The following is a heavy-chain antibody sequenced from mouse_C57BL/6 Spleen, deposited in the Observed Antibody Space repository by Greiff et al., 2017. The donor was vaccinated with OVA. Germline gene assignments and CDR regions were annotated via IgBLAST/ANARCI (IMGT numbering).Heavy chain of an antibody. J-gene: IGHJ2*01. V-gene: IGHV1-52*01. D-gene: IGHD3-2*02. Sequence: VQLQQPGAELVRPGSSVKLSCKASGYTFTSYWMHWVKQRPIQGLEWIGNIDPSDSETHYNQKFKDKATLTVDKSSSTAYMQLSSLTSEDSAVYYCARWGTAQATFDYWGQGTTLTVSS. CDR1: GYTFTSYW. CDR2: IDPSDSET. CDR3: ARWGTAQATFDY.